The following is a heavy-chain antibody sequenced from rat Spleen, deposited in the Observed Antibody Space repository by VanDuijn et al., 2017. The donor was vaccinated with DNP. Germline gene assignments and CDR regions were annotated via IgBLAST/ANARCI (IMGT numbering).Heavy chain of an antibody. Sequence: QVQLKESGPGLVQPSQTLSLACTVSGFSLTSYHVHWVRQPSGKGLEWMGIIWTGGSTEYNSALKSRLSISRDTSKSQVFLKMNSLQTEDTATYCCAAYGGYFDYWGQGVMVTVTS. CDR1: GFSLTSYH. CDR2: IWTGGST. D-gene: IGHD1-11*01. J-gene: IGHJ2*01. V-gene: IGHV2-43*01. CDR3: AAYGGYFDY.